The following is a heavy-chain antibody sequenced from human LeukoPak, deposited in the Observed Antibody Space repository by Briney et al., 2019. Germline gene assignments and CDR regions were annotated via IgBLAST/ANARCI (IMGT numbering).Heavy chain of an antibody. V-gene: IGHV4-39*01. CDR1: GGSISSSSYY. CDR2: IYYSGST. D-gene: IGHD4-17*01. Sequence: SETLSLTCTVSGGSISSSSYYWGWIRQPPGKGLEWIGSIYYSGSTYYNPSLKSRVTISVDTSKNQFFLKLSSVTAADTAVYYCARNEDYGDYFYAFDIWGQGTMVTVSS. CDR3: ARNEDYGDYFYAFDI. J-gene: IGHJ3*02.